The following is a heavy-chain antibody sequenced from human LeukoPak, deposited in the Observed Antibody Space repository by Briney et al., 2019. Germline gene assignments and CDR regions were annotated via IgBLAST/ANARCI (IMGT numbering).Heavy chain of an antibody. Sequence: GESLKISCKGSGYSFTSYWFGWVRQMPGKGLEWMGIIYPGDSDTRYSPSFQGQVTIPADKSISTAYLQWSSLKASDTAMYYCARQVADSLTIFGVVNVGVFDYWGQGTLVTVSS. J-gene: IGHJ4*02. CDR1: GYSFTSYW. V-gene: IGHV5-51*01. CDR3: ARQVADSLTIFGVVNVGVFDY. D-gene: IGHD3-3*01. CDR2: IYPGDSDT.